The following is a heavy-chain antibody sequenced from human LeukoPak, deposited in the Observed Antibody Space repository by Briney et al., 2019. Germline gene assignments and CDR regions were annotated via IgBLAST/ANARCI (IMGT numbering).Heavy chain of an antibody. CDR3: ARDASGSWSYFDY. CDR1: GFTFSNYA. D-gene: IGHD6-13*01. CDR2: ISYDGSNK. Sequence: GGSLRLSCAASGFTFSNYAMNWVRQAPGKGLEWVAVISYDGSNKYYADSVKGRFTISRDNSKSTLYLQLNSLRAEDTAVYYCARDASGSWSYFDYWGQGALVTVSS. V-gene: IGHV3-30-3*01. J-gene: IGHJ4*02.